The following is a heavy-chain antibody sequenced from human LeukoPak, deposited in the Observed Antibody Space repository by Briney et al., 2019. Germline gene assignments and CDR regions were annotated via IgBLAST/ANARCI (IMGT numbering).Heavy chain of an antibody. Sequence: PGGSLRLSCAASGFTFSGSAMHWVRQASGKGLEWVGRIRAKANNYATAYAASVQGRFSISRDDSKNTAYLQMNSLKTEDTAVYYCTRLPPQNCSSTTCYPPFDYWGQGTLVTVSS. J-gene: IGHJ4*02. V-gene: IGHV3-73*01. CDR3: TRLPPQNCSSTTCYPPFDY. CDR2: IRAKANNYAT. CDR1: GFTFSGSA. D-gene: IGHD2-2*01.